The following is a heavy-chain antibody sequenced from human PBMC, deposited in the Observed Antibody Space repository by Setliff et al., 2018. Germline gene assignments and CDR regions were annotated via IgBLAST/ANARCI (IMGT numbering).Heavy chain of an antibody. J-gene: IGHJ4*02. Sequence: GGSLRLSCAASGFTFSSYGMSWVRQAPGKGLEWVSGIRADASRTYYADSVKGRFTISRDNSRNTLYLQLSSLRAEDTAIYFCAKDRLTIATLDYWGQGTLVTVSS. CDR1: GFTFSSYG. CDR3: AKDRLTIATLDY. V-gene: IGHV3-23*01. D-gene: IGHD4-4*01. CDR2: IRADASRT.